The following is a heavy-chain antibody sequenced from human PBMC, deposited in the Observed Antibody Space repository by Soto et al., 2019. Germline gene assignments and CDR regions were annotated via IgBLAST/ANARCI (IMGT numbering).Heavy chain of an antibody. V-gene: IGHV1-69*13. Sequence: ASVKVSCKASGGTFSSYAISWVRQAPGQGLEWMGGIIPIFGTANYAQKFQGRVTITADESTSTAYMELSSLRSEDTAVYYCANALLEWLGMEVWGQGTTVTVSS. CDR2: IIPIFGTA. J-gene: IGHJ6*02. CDR3: ANALLEWLGMEV. D-gene: IGHD3-3*01. CDR1: GGTFSSYA.